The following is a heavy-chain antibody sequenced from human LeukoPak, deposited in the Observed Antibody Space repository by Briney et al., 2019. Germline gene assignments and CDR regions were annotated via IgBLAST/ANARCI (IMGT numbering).Heavy chain of an antibody. J-gene: IGHJ4*02. CDR2: ISYSGNT. CDR3: ARAVRSKLDY. D-gene: IGHD3-10*01. Sequence: KSSETLSLTCTVSGGSIISSDYHWGWVRQPPGKGLEWIGTISYSGNTDYNPSLRSRVTISVDTSNNQFSLKLSSVTAADTAVYYCARAVRSKLDYWGQGTLVTVSS. CDR1: GGSIISSDYH. V-gene: IGHV4-39*01.